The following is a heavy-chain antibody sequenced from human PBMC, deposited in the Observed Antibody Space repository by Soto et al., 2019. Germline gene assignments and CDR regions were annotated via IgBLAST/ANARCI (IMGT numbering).Heavy chain of an antibody. V-gene: IGHV1-69*01. D-gene: IGHD1-1*01. CDR3: ARGTGTTGGMGV. J-gene: IGHJ6*02. CDR1: GGTFSSYA. Sequence: QVQLVQSGAEVKKPGSSVKVSCKASGGTFSSYAISWVRQAPGQGLEWMGGIIPIFGTANYAQKFQGRVTITADEYKSTAYMELSRLICEDTAVYYCARGTGTTGGMGVWGQGTTVTVSS. CDR2: IIPIFGTA.